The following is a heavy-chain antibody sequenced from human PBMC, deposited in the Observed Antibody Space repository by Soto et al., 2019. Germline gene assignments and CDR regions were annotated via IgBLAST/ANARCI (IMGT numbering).Heavy chain of an antibody. Sequence: KVSCKASGYTFTSYGISWVRQAPGQGLEWMGWISAYNGNTNYAQKLQGRVTMTTDTSTSTAYMELRSLRSDDTAVYHCARDLTLDYYGSGTHGGYWGQGTLVTVSS. CDR1: GYTFTSYG. D-gene: IGHD3-10*01. V-gene: IGHV1-18*01. CDR3: ARDLTLDYYGSGTHGGY. CDR2: ISAYNGNT. J-gene: IGHJ4*02.